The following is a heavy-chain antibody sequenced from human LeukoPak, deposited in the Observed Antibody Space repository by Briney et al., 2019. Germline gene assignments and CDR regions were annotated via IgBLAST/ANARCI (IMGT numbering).Heavy chain of an antibody. CDR1: GFTFDDYA. CDR3: AKGVRFGRLYYYCMDV. CDR2: ISWDGGST. J-gene: IGHJ6*03. D-gene: IGHD3-3*01. V-gene: IGHV3-43D*03. Sequence: PGGSLRLSCAASGFTFDDYAMHWVRQAPGKGLEWVSLISWDGGSTYYADSVKGRFTISRDNSKNSLYRQMNSLRAEDTALYYCAKGVRFGRLYYYCMDVWGKGTTVTVSS.